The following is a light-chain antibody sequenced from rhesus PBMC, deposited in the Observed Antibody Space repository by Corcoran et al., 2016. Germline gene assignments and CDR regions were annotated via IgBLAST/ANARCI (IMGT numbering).Light chain of an antibody. CDR3: QQHNSSPYS. V-gene: IGKV1-22*01. CDR1: QSVSSW. CDR2: KAS. Sequence: DIQMTQSPSSLSASVGDTVTITCRASQSVSSWLAWFQQKPGKAPKLLIYKASNLQTGVPSRFSGSGSGTDLTLTISSLQSEDFATYYCQQHNSSPYSFGQGTKVEI. J-gene: IGKJ2*01.